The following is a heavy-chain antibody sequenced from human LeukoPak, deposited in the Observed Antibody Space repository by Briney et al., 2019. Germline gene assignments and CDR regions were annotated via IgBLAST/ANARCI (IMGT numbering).Heavy chain of an antibody. Sequence: GASVKVSCKASGYTFTSYGISWARQAPGQGLEWMGWISAYNGNTNYAQKLQGRVTMTTDTSTSTAYMELRSLRSDDTAVYYCARAPEITMVRGVPLDYWGQGTLVTVSS. D-gene: IGHD3-10*01. V-gene: IGHV1-18*01. CDR2: ISAYNGNT. CDR1: GYTFTSYG. CDR3: ARAPEITMVRGVPLDY. J-gene: IGHJ4*02.